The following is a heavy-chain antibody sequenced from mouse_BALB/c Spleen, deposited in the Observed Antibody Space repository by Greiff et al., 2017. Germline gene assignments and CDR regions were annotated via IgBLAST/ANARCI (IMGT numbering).Heavy chain of an antibody. Sequence: EVQLQQSGAELVKPGASVKLSCTASGFNIKDTYMHWVKQRPEQGLEWIGRIDPANGNTKYDSKFQGKATITADTSSNTAYLQLSSLTSEDTAVYYCARGHYGGAMDYWGQGTSVTVSS. V-gene: IGHV14-3*02. CDR1: GFNIKDTY. J-gene: IGHJ4*01. CDR2: IDPANGNT. D-gene: IGHD1-1*01. CDR3: ARGHYGGAMDY.